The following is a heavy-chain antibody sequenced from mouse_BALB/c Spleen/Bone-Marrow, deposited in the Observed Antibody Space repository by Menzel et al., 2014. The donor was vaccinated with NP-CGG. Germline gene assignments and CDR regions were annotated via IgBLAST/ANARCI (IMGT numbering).Heavy chain of an antibody. Sequence: VQLQQSGSEVVKPGASVKISCKPSGYTFTEYTMHWVKQSHGKSLEWIGGINPNNGGTTYNQKFKGKATLTVDKSSSTAYMELRSLISEDSAVYYCARSYGYERSWFAYWGQGTLVTVSA. D-gene: IGHD2-2*01. CDR3: ARSYGYERSWFAY. CDR2: INPNNGGT. J-gene: IGHJ3*01. CDR1: GYTFTEYT. V-gene: IGHV1-18*01.